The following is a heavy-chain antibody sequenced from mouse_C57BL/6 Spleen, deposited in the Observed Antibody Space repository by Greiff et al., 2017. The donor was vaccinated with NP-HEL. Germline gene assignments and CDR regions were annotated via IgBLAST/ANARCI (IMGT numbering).Heavy chain of an antibody. CDR2: IWSGGST. D-gene: IGHD1-1*01. J-gene: IGHJ3*01. CDR3: ARNYYGSSYTWFAY. Sequence: QVQLQQSGPGLVQPSQSLSITCTVSGFSLTSYGVHWVRQSPGKGLEWLGVIWSGGSTDYNAAFISRLSISKDNSKIQVFFKMNSLQADDTAIYYCARNYYGSSYTWFAYWGQGTLVTVSA. V-gene: IGHV2-2*01. CDR1: GFSLTSYG.